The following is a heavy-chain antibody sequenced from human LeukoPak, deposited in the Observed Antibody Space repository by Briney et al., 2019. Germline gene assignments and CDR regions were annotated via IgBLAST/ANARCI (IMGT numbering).Heavy chain of an antibody. J-gene: IGHJ4*02. V-gene: IGHV3-74*01. D-gene: IGHD3-10*01. CDR1: GFTFSSYW. CDR2: INSDGGST. CDR3: ARDEATMVRGHDY. Sequence: QPGGSLRLSCAASGFTFSSYWMHWVRQAPGKGLVWVSRINSDGGSTSYTDSVKGRFTISRDNAKNSLYLQMNSLRADDTAVYYCARDEATMVRGHDYWGQGTLVTVSS.